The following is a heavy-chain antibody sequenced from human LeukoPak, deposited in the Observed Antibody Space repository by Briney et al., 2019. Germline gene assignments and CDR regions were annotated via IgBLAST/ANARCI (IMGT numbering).Heavy chain of an antibody. CDR2: IYYIGST. J-gene: IGHJ4*02. D-gene: IGHD6-6*01. CDR3: ARHGSSLDY. CDR1: GGSIGSYY. Sequence: NASETLSLTCTVSGGSIGSYYWSWTRQAPGKGLEWIGYIYYIGSTNYNPSLKSRVTISVDTSKNQFSLKLSSVTAADTAVYYCARHGSSLDYWGQGTLVTVSS. V-gene: IGHV4-59*01.